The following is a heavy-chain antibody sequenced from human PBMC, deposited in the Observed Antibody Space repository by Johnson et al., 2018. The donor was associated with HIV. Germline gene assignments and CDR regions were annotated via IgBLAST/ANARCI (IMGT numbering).Heavy chain of an antibody. CDR3: ARTSTPYDTHVGPFDI. CDR2: ISYDGSNK. CDR1: GFTFSSYG. Sequence: QMLLVESGGGVVQPGRSLRLSCAASGFTFSSYGMHWVRQAPGKGLEWVAVISYDGSNKYYVDSVKGRFTISRDNAKNSLYLQVNSLRAEDTAVYYCARTSTPYDTHVGPFDIWGQGTMVTVSS. V-gene: IGHV3-33*05. D-gene: IGHD3-22*01. J-gene: IGHJ3*02.